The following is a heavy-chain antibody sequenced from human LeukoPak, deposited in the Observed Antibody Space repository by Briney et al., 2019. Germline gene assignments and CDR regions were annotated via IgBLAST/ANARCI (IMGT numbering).Heavy chain of an antibody. CDR1: GFTVSSNY. V-gene: IGHV3-53*01. CDR3: AREGPDYDILTGYYNGDLDY. D-gene: IGHD3-9*01. Sequence: TGGSLRLSCAASGFTVSSNYMSWVRQAPGKGLEWVSVIYSGGSTYYADSVKGRFTISRDNSKNTLYLQMNSLRAEDTAVYYCAREGPDYDILTGYYNGDLDYWGQGTLVTVSS. CDR2: IYSGGST. J-gene: IGHJ4*02.